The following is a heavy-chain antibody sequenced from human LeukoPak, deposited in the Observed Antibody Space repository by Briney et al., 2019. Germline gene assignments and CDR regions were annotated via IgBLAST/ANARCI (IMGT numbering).Heavy chain of an antibody. D-gene: IGHD6-19*01. V-gene: IGHV3-43*02. CDR2: IYGHGGST. CDR1: GFTFDDSA. CDR3: AKAKGWLPVY. Sequence: PGGSLRLSCTTSGFTFDDSALHWFRQAPGKGLEWVSLIYGHGGSTFYADSVKGRFTISRDNNKNSLSLQMNSLRTEDTAVYYCAKAKGWLPVYWGQGTLVTVSS. J-gene: IGHJ4*02.